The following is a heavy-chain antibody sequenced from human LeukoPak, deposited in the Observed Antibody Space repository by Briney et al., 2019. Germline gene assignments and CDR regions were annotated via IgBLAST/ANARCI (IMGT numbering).Heavy chain of an antibody. CDR3: ARGLNIVVVPAAITFDAFDI. J-gene: IGHJ3*02. CDR2: IIPIFGTA. V-gene: IGHV1-69*13. CDR1: GGTLSSYA. Sequence: ASVKVSCKASGGTLSSYAINWVRQAPGQGLEWMGGIIPIFGTANYAQKFQGRVTITADESTSTAYMELSSLRSEDTAVYYCARGLNIVVVPAAITFDAFDIWGQGTMVTVSS. D-gene: IGHD2-2*01.